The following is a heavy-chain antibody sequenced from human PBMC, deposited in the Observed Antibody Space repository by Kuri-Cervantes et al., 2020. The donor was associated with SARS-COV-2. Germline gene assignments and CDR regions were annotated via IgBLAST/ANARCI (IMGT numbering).Heavy chain of an antibody. J-gene: IGHJ3*02. Sequence: ASVKVSCKASGYTFASYDISWVRLAPGQGLEWMGWMNPDSGKTAYAQKFQGRVTMTRDTSVTTAYLEMSSLRSEDTALYYCARASGGRGSSAFDIWGQGTVVTVSS. CDR2: MNPDSGKT. D-gene: IGHD3-16*01. CDR1: GYTFASYD. CDR3: ARASGGRGSSAFDI. V-gene: IGHV1-8*02.